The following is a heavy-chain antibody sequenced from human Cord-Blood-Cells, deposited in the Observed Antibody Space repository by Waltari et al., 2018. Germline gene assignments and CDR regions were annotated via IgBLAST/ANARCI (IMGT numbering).Heavy chain of an antibody. D-gene: IGHD3-10*01. CDR1: GYTLTELS. J-gene: IGHJ6*02. CDR3: ATANYYGSGSYYNYYGMDV. V-gene: IGHV1-24*01. CDR2: FDPEDGET. Sequence: QVQLVQSGAEVKKPGASVKVSCKVSGYTLTELSMHWVRQAPGKGLEWMGGFDPEDGETIDAQKFQGRVTMTEDTSTDTAYMELSSLRSEDTAVYYCATANYYGSGSYYNYYGMDVWGQGTTVTVSS.